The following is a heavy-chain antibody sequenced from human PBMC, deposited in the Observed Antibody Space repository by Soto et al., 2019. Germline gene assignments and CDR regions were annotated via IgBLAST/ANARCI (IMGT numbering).Heavy chain of an antibody. Sequence: GGFLRLSCAASGFTFSSYWMHWVRQAPGKGLVWVSRINSDGSSTSYADSGKGRFTISRDNAKNTLYLQMNSLRAEDTAVYYCARVGHTMVRGVIIDYWGQGTLVTVSS. CDR2: INSDGSST. V-gene: IGHV3-74*01. CDR3: ARVGHTMVRGVIIDY. CDR1: GFTFSSYW. D-gene: IGHD3-10*01. J-gene: IGHJ4*02.